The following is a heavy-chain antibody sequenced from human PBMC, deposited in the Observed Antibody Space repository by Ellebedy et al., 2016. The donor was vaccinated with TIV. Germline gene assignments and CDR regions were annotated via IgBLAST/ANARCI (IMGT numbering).Heavy chain of an antibody. J-gene: IGHJ3*02. CDR3: GRRGLQEAFDI. Sequence: GESLKIFCAASGFTLSDYYMDWVRQAPGKGLEWVGRSRKKAVGYTTEYAASVKGRFTISRDDSQNSMHLQMNSLKIEDTAVYYCGRRGLQEAFDIWGQGTMVTVSS. CDR2: SRKKAVGYTT. CDR1: GFTLSDYY. D-gene: IGHD4-11*01. V-gene: IGHV3-72*01.